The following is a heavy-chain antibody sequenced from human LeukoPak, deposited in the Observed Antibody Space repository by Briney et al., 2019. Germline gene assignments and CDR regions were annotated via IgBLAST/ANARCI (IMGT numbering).Heavy chain of an antibody. Sequence: PETLSLTCTVSGGSVSSGSYYWSWIRQPPGKGLEWIGYIYYSGSTNYNPSLKSRVTISVDTSKNQFSLKLSSVTAADTAVCYCARQYYGDAFDIWGQGTMVTVSS. D-gene: IGHD4-17*01. CDR1: GGSVSSGSYY. J-gene: IGHJ3*02. CDR3: ARQYYGDAFDI. CDR2: IYYSGST. V-gene: IGHV4-61*01.